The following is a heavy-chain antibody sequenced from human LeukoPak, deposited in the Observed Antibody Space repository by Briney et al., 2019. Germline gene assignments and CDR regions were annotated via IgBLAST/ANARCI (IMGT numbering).Heavy chain of an antibody. CDR2: INPNSGGT. J-gene: IGHJ3*02. D-gene: IGHD3-22*01. V-gene: IGHV1-2*06. CDR1: GYTFTGYY. CDR3: ASPYYYDSSGNDAFDI. Sequence: ASVKVSCKASGYTFTGYYMHWVRQAPGQGLEWMGRINPNSGGTNYAQKFQGRVTMTRDTSISTAYMELSRLRSDDTAVYSCASPYYYDSSGNDAFDIWGQGTMVTVSS.